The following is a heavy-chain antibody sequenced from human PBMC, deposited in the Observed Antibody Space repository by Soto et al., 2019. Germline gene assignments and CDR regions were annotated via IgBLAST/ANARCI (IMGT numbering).Heavy chain of an antibody. CDR2: ISWNSGSI. Sequence: EVQLVESGGGLVQPGRSLRLSCAASGFTFDDYAMHWVRQAPGKGLEWVSGISWNSGSIGYADSVKGRFTISRDNAKNSLYLQMNSLRDEDTALYYCAKAAVLGPAAIVAFDIWGQGTMVTVSS. CDR1: GFTFDDYA. V-gene: IGHV3-9*01. J-gene: IGHJ3*02. D-gene: IGHD2-2*02. CDR3: AKAAVLGPAAIVAFDI.